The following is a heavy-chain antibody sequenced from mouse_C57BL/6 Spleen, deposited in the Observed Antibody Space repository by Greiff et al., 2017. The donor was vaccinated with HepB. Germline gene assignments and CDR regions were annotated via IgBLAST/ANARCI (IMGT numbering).Heavy chain of an antibody. V-gene: IGHV1-64*01. CDR2: IHPNSGST. Sequence: QVQLKQPGAELVKPGASVKLSCKASGYTFTSYWMHWVKQRPGQGLEWIGMIHPNSGSTNYNEKFKSKATLTVDKSSSTAYMQLSSLTSEDSAVYYCARAGYDYDVPAWFAYWGQGTLVTVSA. D-gene: IGHD2-4*01. CDR3: ARAGYDYDVPAWFAY. CDR1: GYTFTSYW. J-gene: IGHJ3*01.